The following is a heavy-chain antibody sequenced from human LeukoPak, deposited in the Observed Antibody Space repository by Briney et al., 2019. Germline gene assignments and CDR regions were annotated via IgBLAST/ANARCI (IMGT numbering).Heavy chain of an antibody. J-gene: IGHJ6*03. V-gene: IGHV4-39*01. CDR1: GFSIRSGDYY. CDR2: MSSGGST. Sequence: SDTLSLTCSVSGFSIRSGDYYWGWIRQSPGKGLEWIGSMSSGGSTFYNPSLKSRVTIPVDTSNDQFSLILSSVTAADTAVYYCASIYGSGSYFSYYYYYMDVWGKGTTVTISS. D-gene: IGHD3-10*01. CDR3: ASIYGSGSYFSYYYYYMDV.